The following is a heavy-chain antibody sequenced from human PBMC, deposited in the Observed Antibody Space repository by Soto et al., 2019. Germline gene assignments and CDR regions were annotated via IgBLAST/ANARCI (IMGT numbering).Heavy chain of an antibody. Sequence: QVQLQESGPGLVKPSETLSLTCTVSGGSISSYYWSWIRQPPGKGLEWIGYIYYSGSTNYNPSLKSRVTTSVXPXKXXSSLKLRSVTAADPAVYYCASDTMGTNYYCYGMDVWGQGTTVTVSS. V-gene: IGHV4-59*01. CDR2: IYYSGST. CDR3: ASDTMGTNYYCYGMDV. J-gene: IGHJ6*02. D-gene: IGHD2-8*01. CDR1: GGSISSYY.